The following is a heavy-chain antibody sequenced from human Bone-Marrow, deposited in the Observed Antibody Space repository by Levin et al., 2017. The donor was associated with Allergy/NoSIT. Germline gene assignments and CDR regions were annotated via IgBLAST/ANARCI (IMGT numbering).Heavy chain of an antibody. CDR2: INQSGNS. CDR3: ARGPYHGPWYFEF. CDR1: GGAFNDYY. J-gene: IGHJ2*01. Sequence: SETLSLTCAVYGGAFNDYYWNWIRQSPGKGLEWIGEINQSGNSDYNPSLKTRLSMSIDSIKKQFPLKLNSVTAADTAIYYCARGPYHGPWYFEFWGRGSQVTVSS. V-gene: IGHV4-34*01. D-gene: IGHD2-2*01.